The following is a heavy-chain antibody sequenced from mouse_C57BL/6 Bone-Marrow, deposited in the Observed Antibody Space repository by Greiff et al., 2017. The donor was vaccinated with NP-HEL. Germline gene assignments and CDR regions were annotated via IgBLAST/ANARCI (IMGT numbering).Heavy chain of an antibody. CDR3: ARAGIHYYGSRPFAY. J-gene: IGHJ3*01. CDR2: IYPRSGNT. D-gene: IGHD1-1*01. V-gene: IGHV1-81*01. CDR1: GYTFTSYG. Sequence: VQLQQSGAELARPGASVKLSCKASGYTFTSYGISWVKQRTGQGLEWIGEIYPRSGNTYYNEKFKGKATLTADKSSSTAYMELRSLTSEDSAVYFSARAGIHYYGSRPFAYWGRGTLVTVSA.